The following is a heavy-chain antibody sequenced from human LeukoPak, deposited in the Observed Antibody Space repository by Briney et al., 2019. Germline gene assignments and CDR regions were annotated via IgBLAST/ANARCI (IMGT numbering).Heavy chain of an antibody. D-gene: IGHD3-22*01. CDR2: IIAIFGTA. Sequence: SVTVSCKASGGTFSSYAISWVRQAPGQGLEWMGGIIAIFGTANYAQKFQGRVTITADESTSTAYMELSSLRSEDTAVYYCARAYYDSSGYYPPNYWGQGTLVTVSS. J-gene: IGHJ4*02. CDR3: ARAYYDSSGYYPPNY. CDR1: GGTFSSYA. V-gene: IGHV1-69*13.